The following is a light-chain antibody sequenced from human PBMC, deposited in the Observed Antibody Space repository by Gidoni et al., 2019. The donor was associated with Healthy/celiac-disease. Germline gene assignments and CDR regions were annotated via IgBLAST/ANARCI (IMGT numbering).Light chain of an antibody. Sequence: IVLPQSPATLSLSPGERATLSCRDSQSVSSYLAWYQQKPGQAPRLLIYDASNRATGIPARFSGSGSGTDFTLTISSLEPEDFAVYYCQQRSNWPPLTFGGGTKVEIK. J-gene: IGKJ4*01. CDR1: QSVSSY. CDR2: DAS. V-gene: IGKV3-11*01. CDR3: QQRSNWPPLT.